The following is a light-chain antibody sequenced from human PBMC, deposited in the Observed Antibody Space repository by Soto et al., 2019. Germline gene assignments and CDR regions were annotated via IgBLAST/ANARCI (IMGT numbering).Light chain of an antibody. CDR1: RNDIGAYIF. Sequence: QSVLTQPASVSGSPGQSITITCTGTRNDIGAYIFVSWYQQHPVEVLKLMLYDVSIRPSGVFYRFSGSKSCNTASLTISVLQAEDEADYYCTSWTTSTTMIFGGGTKVTVL. J-gene: IGLJ2*01. V-gene: IGLV2-14*03. CDR2: DVS. CDR3: TSWTTSTTMI.